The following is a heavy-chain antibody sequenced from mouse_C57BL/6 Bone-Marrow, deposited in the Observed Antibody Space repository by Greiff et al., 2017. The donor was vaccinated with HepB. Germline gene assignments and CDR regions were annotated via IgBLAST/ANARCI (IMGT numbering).Heavy chain of an antibody. Sequence: VQLQQSGAELVKPGASVKISCKASGYAFSSYWMNWVKQRPGKGLEWIGQIYPGDGDTNYNGKFKGKATLTADKSSSTAYMQLSSLTSEDSAVYFCARSRYGSSSHYAMDYWGQGTSVTVSS. D-gene: IGHD1-1*01. V-gene: IGHV1-80*01. CDR1: GYAFSSYW. CDR2: IYPGDGDT. CDR3: ARSRYGSSSHYAMDY. J-gene: IGHJ4*01.